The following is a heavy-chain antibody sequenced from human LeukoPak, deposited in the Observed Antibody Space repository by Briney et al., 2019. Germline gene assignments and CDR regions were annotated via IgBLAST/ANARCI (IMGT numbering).Heavy chain of an antibody. Sequence: ASVKVSCKASGYTFTGYYMHWVRQAPGQGLEWMGIINPSGGSTSYAQKFQGRVTMTRDTSTSTVYMELSSLRSEDTAVYYCARTPAFVVVPAAPFDYWGQGTLVTVSS. CDR1: GYTFTGYY. V-gene: IGHV1-46*01. D-gene: IGHD2-2*01. J-gene: IGHJ4*02. CDR3: ARTPAFVVVPAAPFDY. CDR2: INPSGGST.